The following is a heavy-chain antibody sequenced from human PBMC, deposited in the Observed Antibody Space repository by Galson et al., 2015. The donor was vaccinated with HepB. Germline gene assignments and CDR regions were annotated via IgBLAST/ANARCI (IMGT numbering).Heavy chain of an antibody. CDR3: ARTYDILTGHCDY. CDR2: ISYDGSKT. D-gene: IGHD3-9*01. Sequence: SLRLSCAASGFTFSTYAMHWVRQAPGKGLEWVAVISYDGSKTYYAASVKGRFTISRDNSKNTLYVQMNSLRAEDTSVYYCARTYDILTGHCDYWGQGTLVTVSS. V-gene: IGHV3-30-3*01. J-gene: IGHJ4*02. CDR1: GFTFSTYA.